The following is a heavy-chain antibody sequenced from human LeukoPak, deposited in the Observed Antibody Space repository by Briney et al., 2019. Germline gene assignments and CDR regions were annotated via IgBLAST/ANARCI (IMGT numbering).Heavy chain of an antibody. D-gene: IGHD2-21*02. J-gene: IGHJ4*02. CDR1: GFTFSSYT. CDR2: MSSSSTTV. CDR3: ARGKYCGVDCYSGFDY. V-gene: IGHV3-48*01. Sequence: GGSLRLSCAASGFTFSSYTMNWVRQAPGKGLEWVSYMSSSSTTVYYADSVKGRLTISRDNSKNTLYLQVNSLRAEDTAVYYCARGKYCGVDCYSGFDYWGQGTLVTVSS.